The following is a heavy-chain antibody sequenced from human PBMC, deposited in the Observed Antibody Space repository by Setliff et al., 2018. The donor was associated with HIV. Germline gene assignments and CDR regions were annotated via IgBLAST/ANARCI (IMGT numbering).Heavy chain of an antibody. Sequence: GGSLRLSCAASGFTFTNAWMGWVRQAPGKGLEWVGRIKSKTDGETEDYAAPVKGRFTISRDDSRSTLYLQMNSLITEDTALYYCTTAVAQNWYGSGNENYWGQGTLVTVSS. CDR3: TTAVAQNWYGSGNENY. V-gene: IGHV3-15*01. CDR2: IKSKTDGETE. D-gene: IGHD3-10*01. J-gene: IGHJ4*02. CDR1: GFTFTNAW.